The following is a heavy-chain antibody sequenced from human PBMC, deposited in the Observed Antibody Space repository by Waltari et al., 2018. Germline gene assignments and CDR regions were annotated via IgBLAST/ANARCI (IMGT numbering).Heavy chain of an antibody. CDR3: TRFTGYSSGPYHY. Sequence: EVQLVESGGGLVQQGRSLRLSCTASGFTFGDYAMSWFRQAPGKGLEWVGFIRSKAYGGTTEYAAFVKVRFTSSSDDYKSMAYLKMNSLISEDTALYYCTRFTGYSSGPYHYWGQGTLVTVSS. CDR2: IRSKAYGGTT. V-gene: IGHV3-49*03. CDR1: GFTFGDYA. D-gene: IGHD6-19*01. J-gene: IGHJ4*02.